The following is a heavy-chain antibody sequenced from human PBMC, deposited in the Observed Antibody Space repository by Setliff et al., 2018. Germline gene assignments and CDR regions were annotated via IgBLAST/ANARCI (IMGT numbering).Heavy chain of an antibody. D-gene: IGHD1-7*01. CDR2: IQKSGST. CDR1: GVSISSYY. V-gene: IGHV4-4*08. CDR3: ARDQFRNSGGLYS. Sequence: SETLSLTCNVSGVSISSYYWSWIRQPPGKGLESIGYIQKSGSTNYNPSLMSRVTIFRDNSKNTLYLQMSSLRADDTAMYYCARDQFRNSGGLYSWGQGTRVTVSS. J-gene: IGHJ5*02.